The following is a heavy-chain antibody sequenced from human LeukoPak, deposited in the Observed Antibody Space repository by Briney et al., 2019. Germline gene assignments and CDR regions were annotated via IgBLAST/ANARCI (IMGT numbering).Heavy chain of an antibody. J-gene: IGHJ4*02. CDR2: INWNGGST. CDR3: ARGSEHSYDFTGRGRTKSRLDY. D-gene: IGHD3/OR15-3a*01. V-gene: IGHV3-20*04. Sequence: GGSLRLSCAASGFSFGDYGMSWVRQAPGKGLEWVSGINWNGGSTDYADSVKGRFTISRDNSKNTVFLQMNSLRAEDTAVYYCARGSEHSYDFTGRGRTKSRLDYWGQGTLVTVSS. CDR1: GFSFGDYG.